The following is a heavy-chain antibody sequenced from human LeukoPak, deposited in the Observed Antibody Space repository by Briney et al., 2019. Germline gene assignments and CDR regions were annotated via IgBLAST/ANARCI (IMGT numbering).Heavy chain of an antibody. V-gene: IGHV1-2*06. Sequence: ASVRFSCKASGYSFSDYYMNWVRQAPGQGLEWMGRINSNSGGTGFAEKFRGRVTMTRDTSISTAYMELSRLTSDDTAVYYCARAGGTYYYESSGYYYQNWFDSWGQGTPVTVSS. CDR1: GYSFSDYY. J-gene: IGHJ5*01. D-gene: IGHD3-22*01. CDR3: ARAGGTYYYESSGYYYQNWFDS. CDR2: INSNSGGT.